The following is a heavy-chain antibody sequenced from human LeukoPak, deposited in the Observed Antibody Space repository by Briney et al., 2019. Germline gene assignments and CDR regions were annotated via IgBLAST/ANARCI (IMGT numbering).Heavy chain of an antibody. CDR3: ARGRNDNGGMFFDS. CDR1: GGSISSSSYY. J-gene: IGHJ4*02. V-gene: IGHV4-39*07. D-gene: IGHD4-23*01. CDR2: IYYSGST. Sequence: PSETLSLTCTVSGGSISSSSYYWGWIRQPPGKGLEWIGSIYYSGSTYYNPSLKSRVGISVDTSKSQFSLRLSSMTTADTAIYYCARGRNDNGGMFFDSWAQGNLVTVSS.